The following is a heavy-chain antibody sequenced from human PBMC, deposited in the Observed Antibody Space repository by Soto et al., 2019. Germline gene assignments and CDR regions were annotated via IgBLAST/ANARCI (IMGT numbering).Heavy chain of an antibody. CDR2: ISSNGGST. V-gene: IGHV3-64*01. Sequence: EVQLVESGGGLVQPGGSLRLSCAASGFTFNNYAMHWVRQAPGKGLEYVSTISSNGGSTYYANSVKGRFTISRDNSKNTRHLQRACLSAGDKAFFYRASGPPFFNYGHKGPLGTVS. CDR3: ASGPPFFNY. J-gene: IGHJ4*02. CDR1: GFTFNNYA.